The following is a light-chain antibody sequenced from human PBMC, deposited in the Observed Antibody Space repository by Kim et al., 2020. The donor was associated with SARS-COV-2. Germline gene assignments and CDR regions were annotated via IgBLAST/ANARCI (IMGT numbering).Light chain of an antibody. CDR3: KQSYSPPPT. J-gene: IGKJ4*01. CDR2: AAS. CDR1: QSISSY. Sequence: DIQMTQSPSSLSASVGDRVTITCRASQSISSYLNWYQQKPGTAPKVLINAASSLQSGVPSRFSGSGSGTDFTLTINSLQPEEFAPYYCKQSYSPPPTFAGGTKVDIK. V-gene: IGKV1-39*01.